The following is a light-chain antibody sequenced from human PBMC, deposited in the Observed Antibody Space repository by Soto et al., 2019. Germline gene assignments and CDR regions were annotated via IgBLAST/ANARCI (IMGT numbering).Light chain of an antibody. CDR1: SSDVGDYNL. CDR3: CSYAGSDTWV. CDR2: EVN. J-gene: IGLJ3*02. Sequence: QSVLTQPASVSGSPGQSITISCTGTSSDVGDYNLVSWYQQHPGKAPKLMIYEVNKRPSGVSNHFSASKSGNTASLTISGLQAEDEAEYYCCSYAGSDTWVFGGGTKLTVL. V-gene: IGLV2-23*02.